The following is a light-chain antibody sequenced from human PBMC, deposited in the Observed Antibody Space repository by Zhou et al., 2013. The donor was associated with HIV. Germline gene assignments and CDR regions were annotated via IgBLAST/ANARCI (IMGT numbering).Light chain of an antibody. J-gene: IGKJ1*01. V-gene: IGKV1-5*03. CDR2: KAS. CDR3: QQYNSYSWT. Sequence: TQSPGTLSLSPGERATLSCRASQSIGLWLAWYQQKPGKAPHLLIYKASSLESGVPSRFSGSGSGTEFTLTISSLQPDDFATYYCQQYNSYSWTFGQGTKVQIK. CDR1: QSIGLW.